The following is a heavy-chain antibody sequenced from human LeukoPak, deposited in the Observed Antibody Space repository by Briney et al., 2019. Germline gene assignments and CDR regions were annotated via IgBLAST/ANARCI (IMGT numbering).Heavy chain of an antibody. CDR3: ARKKTRGLDY. V-gene: IGHV3-21*01. CDR1: GFTFSYYS. J-gene: IGHJ4*02. CDR2: ISSSSSYI. D-gene: IGHD3-10*01. Sequence: GGSLRLSCAASGFTFSYYSMNWVRQAPGKGLEWVSSISSSSSYIYYADSVKGRLTISRDNAKNSLYLQMNSLKVDDTAIYYCARKKTRGLDYWGQGTLVTVSS.